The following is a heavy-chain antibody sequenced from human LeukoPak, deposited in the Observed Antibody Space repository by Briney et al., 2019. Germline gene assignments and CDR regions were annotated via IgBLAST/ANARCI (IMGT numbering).Heavy chain of an antibody. V-gene: IGHV3-49*04. CDR2: IRSKTYGGTV. Sequence: GGSLRLSCTVSGFTFSNYGMSWVRQAPGKGLEWVGLIRSKTYGGTVVYAASVKGRFTISRDDSKSIAYVQMNSLTTEDTAVYYCTSVYCSGGSCYPNLPDYWGQGTLVTVSS. D-gene: IGHD2-15*01. J-gene: IGHJ4*02. CDR1: GFTFSNYG. CDR3: TSVYCSGGSCYPNLPDY.